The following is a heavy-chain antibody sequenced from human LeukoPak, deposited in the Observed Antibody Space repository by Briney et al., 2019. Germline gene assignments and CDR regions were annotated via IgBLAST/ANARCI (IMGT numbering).Heavy chain of an antibody. CDR1: GFTFSSYT. Sequence: GGSLRLSCASSGFTFSSYTMNWVRQAPGKGLEWVSYISNSSSIIYYADSVKGRFTISRDNAKNSLYLQMNSLRAEDTAVYYCVSWAGKYYETSDYSLAPSNSWGQGTLVTVSS. CDR2: ISNSSSII. J-gene: IGHJ4*02. V-gene: IGHV3-48*04. CDR3: VSWAGKYYETSDYSLAPSNS. D-gene: IGHD3-22*01.